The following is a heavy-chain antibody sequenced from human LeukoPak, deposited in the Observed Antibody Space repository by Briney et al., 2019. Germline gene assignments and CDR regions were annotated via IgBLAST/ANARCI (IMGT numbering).Heavy chain of an antibody. CDR1: GFTFSSYG. V-gene: IGHV3-7*01. Sequence: GRSLRLSCAASGFTFSSYGMHWVRQAPGKGLEWVANMRQDGSDKYYVDFVKGRFTISRDNAKNSLYLQMNSLRAEDTAVYYCAREGNAFDIWGQGTMVTVSS. D-gene: IGHD3-10*01. CDR3: AREGNAFDI. J-gene: IGHJ3*02. CDR2: MRQDGSDK.